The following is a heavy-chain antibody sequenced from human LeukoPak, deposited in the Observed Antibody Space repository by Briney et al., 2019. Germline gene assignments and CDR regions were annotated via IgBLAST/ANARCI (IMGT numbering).Heavy chain of an antibody. D-gene: IGHD4-17*01. Sequence: PSQTLSLTCTVSGGSISSGDYYWSWIRQPPGKGLEWIGYIYYSGSTYYNPSLKSRVTISVDTSKNQFSLKLSSVTAADTAVYYCARARDGDYVFWYWGQGTLVTVSS. CDR1: GGSISSGDYY. CDR2: IYYSGST. J-gene: IGHJ4*02. CDR3: ARARDGDYVFWY. V-gene: IGHV4-30-4*01.